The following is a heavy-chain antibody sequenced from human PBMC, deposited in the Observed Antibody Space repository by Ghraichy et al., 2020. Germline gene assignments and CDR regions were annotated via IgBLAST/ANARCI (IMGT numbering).Heavy chain of an antibody. Sequence: SETLSLTCTVSGGSISSYYWSWIRQTPGKGLEWIGHFYYSGSTNYNPSLKSRVTMSVDTSKNQFFLKLTSVTAADTAIYYCARVRPPYGSGTFAFDYWGQGTLVTVSS. CDR3: ARVRPPYGSGTFAFDY. CDR1: GGSISSYY. CDR2: FYYSGST. V-gene: IGHV4-59*01. D-gene: IGHD3-10*01. J-gene: IGHJ4*02.